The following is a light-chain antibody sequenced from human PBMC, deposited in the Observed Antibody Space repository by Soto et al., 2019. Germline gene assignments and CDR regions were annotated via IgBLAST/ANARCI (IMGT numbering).Light chain of an antibody. CDR3: CSYTSSSIRV. CDR1: NSNIGTGFD. CDR2: GTS. V-gene: IGLV1-40*01. J-gene: IGLJ3*02. Sequence: QSVLTQPPSVSGAPGQRVTIACTGNNSNIGTGFDVHWYRHFPGAAPKLLLSGTSHRPSGVPDRFSGSKSGNTASLTISGLQADDEADYYCCSYTSSSIRVFGGGTKVTVL.